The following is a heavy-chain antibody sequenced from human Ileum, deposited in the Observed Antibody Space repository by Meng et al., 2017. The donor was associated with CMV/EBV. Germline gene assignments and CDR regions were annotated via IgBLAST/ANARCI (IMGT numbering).Heavy chain of an antibody. CDR3: TRDQTKTGPTTIDY. D-gene: IGHD1-1*01. Sequence: SGCNLRTNGRNGVRQAPGKGLGWVASINTDGTSTTYADSVRGRFTISRDNAKNTLYLQMNSLRAEDTAVYYCTRDQTKTGPTTIDYWGQGTLVTVSS. J-gene: IGHJ4*02. V-gene: IGHV3-74*01. CDR2: INTDGTST. CDR1: GCNLRTNG.